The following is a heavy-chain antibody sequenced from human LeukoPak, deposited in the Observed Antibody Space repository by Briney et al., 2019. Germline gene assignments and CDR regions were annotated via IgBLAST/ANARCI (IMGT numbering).Heavy chain of an antibody. CDR2: MNPNSGNT. Sequence: GASVKVSCKASGYTFTSYDINWVRQATGQGLEWMGWMNPNSGNTGYAQRFQGRVTITRNTSISTAYMELSSLRSEDTAVYYCARFQGPYYYDSSGSQRDFDYWGQGTLVTVSS. V-gene: IGHV1-8*03. CDR3: ARFQGPYYYDSSGSQRDFDY. D-gene: IGHD3-22*01. J-gene: IGHJ4*02. CDR1: GYTFTSYD.